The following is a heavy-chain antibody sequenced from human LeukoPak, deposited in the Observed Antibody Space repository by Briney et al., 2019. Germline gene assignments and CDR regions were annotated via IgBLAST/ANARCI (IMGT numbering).Heavy chain of an antibody. Sequence: PSGTLSLTCAVSGFSISTSNWWSWVRQPPGKGLEWIGEIYHSGSTDYHPSLKSRVTISMDKSKNRFSLKLRSVTAADTAVYYCTRVCDTGSCSDYWGQGTPVTVSS. CDR3: TRVCDTGSCSDY. CDR2: IYHSGST. D-gene: IGHD6-19*01. J-gene: IGHJ4*02. CDR1: GFSISTSNW. V-gene: IGHV4-4*02.